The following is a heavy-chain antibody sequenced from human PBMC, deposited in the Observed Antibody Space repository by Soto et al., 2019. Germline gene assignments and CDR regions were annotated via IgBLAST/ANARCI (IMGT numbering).Heavy chain of an antibody. CDR2: IFSNDGK. Sequence: QVTLKESGPVLVKPTETLTLTCTVSGFSLSRADVGVSWIRQPPGKALEWLAHIFSNDGKSYSTSLKSSLTISKDTSKSQVVLMMTNVDPVDTATYYCARISRYGYDFDYWGQGTLVTVSS. V-gene: IGHV2-26*02. CDR3: ARISRYGYDFDY. J-gene: IGHJ4*02. D-gene: IGHD5-12*01. CDR1: GFSLSRADVG.